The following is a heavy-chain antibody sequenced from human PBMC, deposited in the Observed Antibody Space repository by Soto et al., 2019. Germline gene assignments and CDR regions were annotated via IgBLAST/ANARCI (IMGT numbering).Heavy chain of an antibody. J-gene: IGHJ5*02. V-gene: IGHV3-30*18. CDR1: GFIFSGSG. Sequence: QVQLVQSGGRVVQAGRSLRLSCTASGFIFSGSGMHWFRQAPGKGLEWVAAVSKDGSSTYYADSVKGRFTISRDNSKNTLYLQMNSLRTHDKAMYYCAQDAPGPWGQGTLVTVSS. CDR3: AQDAPGP. CDR2: VSKDGSST.